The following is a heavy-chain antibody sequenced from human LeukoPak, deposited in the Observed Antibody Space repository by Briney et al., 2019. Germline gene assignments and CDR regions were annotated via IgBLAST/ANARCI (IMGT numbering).Heavy chain of an antibody. J-gene: IGHJ4*02. CDR3: ARGGRFDYGDY. Sequence: SETLSLTCTVSGGSISSYYWSWIRQPPGKGLEWIGYIYYSESTNYNPSLKSRVTISVDTSKNQFSLKLSSVIAADTAVYYCARGGRFDYGDYWGQGTLVTVSS. CDR2: IYYSEST. V-gene: IGHV4-59*01. D-gene: IGHD1-26*01. CDR1: GGSISSYY.